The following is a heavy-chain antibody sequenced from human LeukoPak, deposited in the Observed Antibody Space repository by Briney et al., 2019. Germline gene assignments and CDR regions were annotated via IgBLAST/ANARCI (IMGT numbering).Heavy chain of an antibody. J-gene: IGHJ4*02. D-gene: IGHD3-10*01. CDR2: ISGSGGST. CDR1: GFAFSRYS. V-gene: IGHV3-23*01. Sequence: PGGSLRLSCAASGFAFSRYSVNWVRQAPGKGLEWVSAISGSGGSTYYADSVKGRFTISRDNSKNTLYLQMNSLRAEDTAVYYCAKLITMVRGVIDYWGQGTLVTVSS. CDR3: AKLITMVRGVIDY.